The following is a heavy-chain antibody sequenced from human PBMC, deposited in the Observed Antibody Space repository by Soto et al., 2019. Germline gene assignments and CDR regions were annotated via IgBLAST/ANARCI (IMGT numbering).Heavy chain of an antibody. V-gene: IGHV3-23*01. Sequence: EVQLLESGGGLVQPGGSLRLSCAASGITFSHFGMSWVRQAPGKGLEWVSSIGAGGTTNYADSVKGRFTISRDNSKNTLYLQMNSLRVEDTAVYYCAKREVAGTTYFDYWGQGTLVTVSS. CDR2: SIGAGGTT. J-gene: IGHJ4*02. CDR1: GITFSHFG. CDR3: AKREVAGTTYFDY. D-gene: IGHD6-19*01.